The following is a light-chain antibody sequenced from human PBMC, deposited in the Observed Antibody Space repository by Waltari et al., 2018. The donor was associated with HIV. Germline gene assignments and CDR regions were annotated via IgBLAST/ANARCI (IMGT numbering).Light chain of an antibody. CDR1: QGLLHSNGHNY. Sequence: DIVMTQSPLSLPVTPGEPASISCRSRQGLLHSNGHNYLDSYLQKPGQSPQPLIYLGSNRASGVPDRFSGSGSGTDCTLKISRVEAEDVKVYYGMQALQTPDTFGQGTKLEI. CDR2: LGS. J-gene: IGKJ2*01. CDR3: MQALQTPDT. V-gene: IGKV2-28*01.